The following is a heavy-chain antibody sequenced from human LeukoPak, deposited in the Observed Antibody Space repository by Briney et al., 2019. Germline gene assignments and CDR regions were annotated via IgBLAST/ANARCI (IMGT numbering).Heavy chain of an antibody. CDR2: IYYSGST. CDR3: ARRSLMTYGDAFDI. J-gene: IGHJ3*02. CDR1: GVSISSYY. V-gene: IGHV4-59*08. Sequence: SETLSLTCTVSGVSISSYYWSWIRQPPGKGLEWIGYIYYSGSTNYNPSLKSRVTISVDTSKNQFSLKLSSVTAADTAVYYCARRSLMTYGDAFDIWGQGTMVTVSS. D-gene: IGHD2-8*01.